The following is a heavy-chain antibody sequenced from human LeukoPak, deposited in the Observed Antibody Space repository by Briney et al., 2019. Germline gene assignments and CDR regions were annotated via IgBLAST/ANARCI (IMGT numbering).Heavy chain of an antibody. CDR3: AKIGTHFYFDS. J-gene: IGHJ4*02. CDR1: GFTFSSSW. D-gene: IGHD1-26*01. Sequence: PGGSLRLSCAASGFTFSSSWMSWVRQAPGKGLEWVANIDQGGIEKYYVDSVKGRFTISRDNAKNSLYLQMNSLSPEDTAVYYCAKIGTHFYFDSWGQGTLVTVSS. V-gene: IGHV3-7*01. CDR2: IDQGGIEK.